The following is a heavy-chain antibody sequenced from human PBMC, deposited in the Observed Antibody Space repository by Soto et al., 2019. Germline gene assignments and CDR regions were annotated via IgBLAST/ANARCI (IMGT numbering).Heavy chain of an antibody. CDR3: ARGTIVARQHLDY. CDR2: ISIRGGDE. D-gene: IGHD6-6*01. CDR1: GFTFSSYA. J-gene: IGHJ4*02. Sequence: QVQLVESGGGVVQPGKSLRLSCAASGFTFSSYAMHWARQAPGKELAWVTVISIRGGDEYYAESVRGRFTISRDDSKNTLYLQMDSLRVEDTAVYYCARGTIVARQHLDYWGEGTLVTVSS. V-gene: IGHV3-30*03.